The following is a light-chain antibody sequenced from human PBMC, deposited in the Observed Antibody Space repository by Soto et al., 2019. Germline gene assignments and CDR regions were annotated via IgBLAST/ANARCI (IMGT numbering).Light chain of an antibody. CDR3: LSFDSSLSVV. Sequence: QSVLTQPPSVSGAPGQRVTISCTGSSSNIGAGYDVHWYQQLPGRAPKLLIYGNTNRPSGVPDRFSGSKSGTSASLAITGRQAEDEADYYCLSFDSSLSVVLGGGTKLTVL. CDR1: SSNIGAGYD. CDR2: GNT. V-gene: IGLV1-40*01. J-gene: IGLJ2*01.